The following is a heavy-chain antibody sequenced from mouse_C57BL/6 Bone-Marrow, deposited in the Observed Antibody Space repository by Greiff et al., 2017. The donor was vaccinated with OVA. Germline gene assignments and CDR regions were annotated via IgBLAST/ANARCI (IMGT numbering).Heavy chain of an antibody. V-gene: IGHV1-19*01. CDR2: INPYNGGT. Sequence: VQLQQSGPVLVKPGASVKMSCKASGYTFTDYYMNWVKQSHGQSLEWIGVINPYNGGTSYNQKFKGKATLTVDKSSSTAYMELNSLTSEDSAVYYGARPGQLRGDFDYWGQGTTLTVSS. CDR1: GYTFTDYY. CDR3: ARPGQLRGDFDY. J-gene: IGHJ2*01. D-gene: IGHD3-2*02.